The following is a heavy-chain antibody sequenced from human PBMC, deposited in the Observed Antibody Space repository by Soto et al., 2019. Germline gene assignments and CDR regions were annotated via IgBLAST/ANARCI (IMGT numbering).Heavy chain of an antibody. V-gene: IGHV3-23*01. Sequence: EVQLLESGGGLVQPGGSLRLSCAASGLSFSTFEMSWVRQAPGRGLEWVSFISDDGSRTYYADAVKGRFTISRDNSKPTLYLQMNSLTAEDTAVYACVKGGWLDFWGQGTLVTVSS. CDR1: GLSFSTFE. J-gene: IGHJ5*01. D-gene: IGHD3-16*01. CDR3: VKGGWLDF. CDR2: ISDDGSRT.